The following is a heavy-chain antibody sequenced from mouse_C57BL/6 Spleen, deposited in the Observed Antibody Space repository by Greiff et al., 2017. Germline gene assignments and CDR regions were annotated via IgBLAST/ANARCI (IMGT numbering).Heavy chain of an antibody. CDR1: GYAFSSSW. J-gene: IGHJ2*01. Sequence: QVQLQQSGPELVKPGASVKISCKASGYAFSSSWMNWVKQRPGKGLEWIGRIYPGDGDTNYNGKFKGKATLTADKSSSTAYMQRSSLTSEDSAVYCCARWGDGSHFDYWGQGTTLTVSS. CDR3: ARWGDGSHFDY. V-gene: IGHV1-82*01. D-gene: IGHD1-1*01. CDR2: IYPGDGDT.